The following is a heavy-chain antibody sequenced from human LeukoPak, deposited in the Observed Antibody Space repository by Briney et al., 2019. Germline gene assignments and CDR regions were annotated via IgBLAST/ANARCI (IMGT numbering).Heavy chain of an antibody. CDR1: GFTFSSYA. CDR3: ASEGEAPTFDY. CDR2: ISYDGSNK. Sequence: GRSLRPSCAASGFTFSSYAMHWVRQAPGKGLEWVAVISYDGSNKYYADSVKGRFTISRDNSKNTLYLQMNSLRAEDTAVYYCASEGEAPTFDYWGQGTLVTVSS. D-gene: IGHD1-26*01. V-gene: IGHV3-30-3*01. J-gene: IGHJ4*02.